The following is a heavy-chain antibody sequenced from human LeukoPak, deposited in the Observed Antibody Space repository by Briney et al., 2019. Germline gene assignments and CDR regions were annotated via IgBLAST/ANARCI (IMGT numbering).Heavy chain of an antibody. CDR1: GGSISSSSYF. CDR3: ARQLYVSGSYYAPMDV. CDR2: VHHSGST. D-gene: IGHD3-10*01. J-gene: IGHJ6*03. V-gene: IGHV4-39*01. Sequence: SETLSLTCSVSGGSISSSSYFWGWIRQPPGKGLEWIASVHHSGSTYYNPSLKSRLTISVDTSKNQFSLKMSSVTAADTAMYFCARQLYVSGSYYAPMDVWGKGTTVTISS.